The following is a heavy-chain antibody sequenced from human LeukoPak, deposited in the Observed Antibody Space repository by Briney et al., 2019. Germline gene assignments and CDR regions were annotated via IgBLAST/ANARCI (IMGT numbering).Heavy chain of an antibody. Sequence: PGGSLRLSCAASGFTFDDYGMSWVRQAPGKGLEWVSGINWNGGSTGYADSVKGRFTISRDNAKNSLYLQMNSLRAEDTALYYCARASLGYCSSTSCPPDYWGQGTLVTVSS. CDR1: GFTFDDYG. D-gene: IGHD2-2*01. J-gene: IGHJ4*02. CDR2: INWNGGST. CDR3: ARASLGYCSSTSCPPDY. V-gene: IGHV3-20*04.